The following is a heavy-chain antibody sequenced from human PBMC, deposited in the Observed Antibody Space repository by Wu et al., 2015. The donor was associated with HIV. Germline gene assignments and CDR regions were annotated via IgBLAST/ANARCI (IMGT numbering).Heavy chain of an antibody. CDR3: ATIVITVWGALLTS. Sequence: QVQLVQSGAEVKKPGASVKVSCKVSGYSLTELSVHWVRQPPAKGLEWMGGFDYEDGKTIYAQKFQGRVIMTEDTSTDTAYLELTSLTSDDTAVYYCATIVITVWGALLTSWGQGTLVHRLL. CDR1: GYSLTELS. J-gene: IGHJ4*02. CDR2: FDYEDGKT. V-gene: IGHV1-24*01. D-gene: IGHD3-16*01.